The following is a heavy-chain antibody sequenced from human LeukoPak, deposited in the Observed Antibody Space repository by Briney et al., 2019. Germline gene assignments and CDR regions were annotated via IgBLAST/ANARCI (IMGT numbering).Heavy chain of an antibody. J-gene: IGHJ3*02. CDR2: INPNSGDT. CDR1: GYTFTGYY. D-gene: IGHD6-13*01. V-gene: IGHV1-2*02. CDR3: ARPKYSSSWDAFDI. Sequence: ASVKVSCKASGYTFTGYYIHWVRQAPGQGLEWMGWINPNSGDTKYAQKFQGRVTMTRDTSISTAYTELSRLRSDDTAVYYCARPKYSSSWDAFDIWGPGTMVTVSS.